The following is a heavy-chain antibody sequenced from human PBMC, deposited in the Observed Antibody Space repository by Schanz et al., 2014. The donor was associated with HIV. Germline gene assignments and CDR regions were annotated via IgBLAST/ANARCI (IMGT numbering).Heavy chain of an antibody. CDR1: VGSFTDYY. J-gene: IGHJ2*01. D-gene: IGHD1-26*01. V-gene: IGHV4-34*01. CDR2: IKHSGST. CDR3: ARVRSGSTAGYFDL. Sequence: QVQLHQWGAGLLKPSETLSLTCAVYVGSFTDYYWTWIRQPPGKGLEWIGEIKHSGSTNYNPSLKSRVAFSVDTSRRQFSLKVNSGTAADTALYFCARVRSGSTAGYFDLWGRGTPVTVSS.